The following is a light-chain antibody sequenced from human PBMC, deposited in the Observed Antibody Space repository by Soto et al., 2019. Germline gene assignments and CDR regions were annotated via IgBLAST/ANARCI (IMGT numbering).Light chain of an antibody. J-gene: IGLJ1*01. CDR1: SSDVGGYNY. Sequence: HSALTQPRSVSGSPGQSVTISCTGTSSDVGGYNYVSWYQQHPGKAPELMTYDVTKRPSGVPDRFAGSKSGNTASLTISGLQAEDEADYYCCSYAGSYTYVFGTGAKLTVL. CDR2: DVT. V-gene: IGLV2-11*01. CDR3: CSYAGSYTYV.